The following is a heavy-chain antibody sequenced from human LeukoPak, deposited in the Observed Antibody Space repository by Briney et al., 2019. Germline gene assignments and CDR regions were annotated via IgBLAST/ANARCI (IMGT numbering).Heavy chain of an antibody. V-gene: IGHV3-48*01. CDR1: GFTFSSYS. CDR2: ISSSSSTM. CDR3: ARDNSFGFAY. Sequence: GGSLRLSCAASGFTFSSYSMNWVRHAPGKGLEWVSYISSSSSTMYYADSVKGRFTISRDNAKNSLYLQMNSLRAEDTAVYYCARDNSFGFAYWGQGTLVTVSS. D-gene: IGHD5-18*01. J-gene: IGHJ4*02.